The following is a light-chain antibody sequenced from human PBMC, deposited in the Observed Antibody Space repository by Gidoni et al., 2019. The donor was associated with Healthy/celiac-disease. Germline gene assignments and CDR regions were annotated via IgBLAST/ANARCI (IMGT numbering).Light chain of an antibody. CDR1: SSDVGGYNY. CDR3: SSYTSSIVV. V-gene: IGLV2-14*01. Sequence: QSALTQPASVSGSPGHSITISCTGTSSDVGGYNYVSWYQQHPGKAPKLMIYDVSNRPSGVSNRFSGSKSGNTASLTISGLQAEDEADYYCSSYTSSIVVFGGGTKLTVL. CDR2: DVS. J-gene: IGLJ2*01.